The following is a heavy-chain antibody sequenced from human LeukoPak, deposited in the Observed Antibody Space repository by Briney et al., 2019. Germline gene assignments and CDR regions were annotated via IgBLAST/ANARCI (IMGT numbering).Heavy chain of an antibody. V-gene: IGHV3-74*01. J-gene: IGHJ4*02. D-gene: IGHD2-15*01. CDR2: INSDGSSA. CDR3: AFGAFCSGGSCPGYFDY. Sequence: PGGSLRLSCAASGFTFSSYWMHWVRQAPGKGLVWVSRINSDGSSASYADSVKGRFTISRDNAKNTLYLQMNSLRAEDTAVYYCAFGAFCSGGSCPGYFDYWGQGTLVTVSS. CDR1: GFTFSSYW.